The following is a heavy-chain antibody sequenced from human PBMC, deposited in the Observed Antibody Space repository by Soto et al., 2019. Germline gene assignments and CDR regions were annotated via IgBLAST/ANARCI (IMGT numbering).Heavy chain of an antibody. CDR1: GFTFSSYG. CDR3: AKDAAGYSSGWYPYFDY. CDR2: ISYDGSNK. Sequence: QVQLVESGGGVVQPGRSLRLSCAASGFTFSSYGMHWVHQAPGKGLEWVAVISYDGSNKYYADSVKGRFTISRDNSKNTLYLQMNSLRAEDTAVYYCAKDAAGYSSGWYPYFDYWGQGTLVTVSS. J-gene: IGHJ4*02. V-gene: IGHV3-30*18. D-gene: IGHD6-19*01.